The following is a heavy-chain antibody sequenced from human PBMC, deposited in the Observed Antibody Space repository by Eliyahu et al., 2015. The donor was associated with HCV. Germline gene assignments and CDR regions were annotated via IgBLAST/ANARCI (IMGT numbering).Heavy chain of an antibody. Sequence: EVQLVESGGGLVKPGGSLXLSCAASQFPFSQYSMNWXRQAPGKGLEWVSXXSSQSVTIXYAXSVRDRXTTSRDNAKNXMYLQMNSLRVEDTAVYFCARDRRGGPYGNMDLWGQGTLVIVSS. D-gene: IGHD4-17*01. CDR1: QFPFSQYS. J-gene: IGHJ5*02. V-gene: IGHV3-21*01. CDR3: ARDRRGGPYGNMDL. CDR2: XSSQSVTI.